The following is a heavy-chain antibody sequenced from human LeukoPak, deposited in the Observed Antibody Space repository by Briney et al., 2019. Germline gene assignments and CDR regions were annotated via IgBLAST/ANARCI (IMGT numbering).Heavy chain of an antibody. CDR1: RFTFSNYA. V-gene: IGHV3-23*01. CDR2: ISGSGGST. CDR3: AKDLYGGSVYWYSGL. J-gene: IGHJ2*01. D-gene: IGHD4-23*01. Sequence: GGSLRLSCAASRFTFSNYAISWVRQAPGKGLEWVSGISGSGGSTYYADSVKGRFTISRDNSKNTMYLQTNSLRAEDTAVYYCAKDLYGGSVYWYSGLWGPGTLVTVSS.